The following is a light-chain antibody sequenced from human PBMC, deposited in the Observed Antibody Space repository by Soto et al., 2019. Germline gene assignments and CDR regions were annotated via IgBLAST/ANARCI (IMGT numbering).Light chain of an antibody. CDR3: CSHSTNRARV. CDR2: DVT. V-gene: IGLV2-14*03. CDR1: SGDPGGFNS. Sequence: QSALTQPASVSGSPGQSITISCTGTSGDPGGFNSVSWYQQVPGQAPKLMIYDVTARPSGVSNRFSGSKSGDTASLTISGLQAEDEADYYCCSHSTNRARVFGGGTKLTVL. J-gene: IGLJ3*02.